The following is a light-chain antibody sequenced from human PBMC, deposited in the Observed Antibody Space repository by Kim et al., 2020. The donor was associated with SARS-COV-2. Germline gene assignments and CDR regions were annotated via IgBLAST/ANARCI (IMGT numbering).Light chain of an antibody. V-gene: IGKV3-20*01. J-gene: IGKJ1*01. CDR1: QSVSNDY. Sequence: EIVLTQSPGPLSLSPGERATLSCRASQSVSNDYLAWYQQKTGQAPRLLIYAASTRAPGIPIKFSGSGSGTDFTLTISGLDPDDFAVYYCQQYGTSPRTFGQGTKVDIK. CDR3: QQYGTSPRT. CDR2: AAS.